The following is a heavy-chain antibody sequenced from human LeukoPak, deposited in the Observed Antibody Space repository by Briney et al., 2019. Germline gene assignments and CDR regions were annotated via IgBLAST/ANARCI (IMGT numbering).Heavy chain of an antibody. D-gene: IGHD2-15*01. CDR1: GFTFSRYA. V-gene: IGHV3-30-3*01. CDR3: ARVPSPIGFSYYFDY. J-gene: IGHJ4*02. CDR2: ISYDENNE. Sequence: PGGSLRLSCAASGFTFSRYALHWVRQAPGKGLEWVAVISYDENNEYYADSVKGRFTISRDNSKNTLYLQMNSLRTKDTAVYYCARVPSPIGFSYYFDYWGQGTLVTVSS.